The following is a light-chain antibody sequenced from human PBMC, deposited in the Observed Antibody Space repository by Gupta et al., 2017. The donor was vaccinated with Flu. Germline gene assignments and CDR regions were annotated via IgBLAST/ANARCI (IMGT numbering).Light chain of an antibody. CDR1: QTVGTF. J-gene: IGKJ1*01. CDR3: QQRFDSWT. Sequence: PGERATLSCTASQTVGTFLAWYQQKPNQPPRLLIYDASNRAPAIPARFSGSGSGTDFILTISALEPDDSAIYYCQQRFDSWTFGQGTKVEIK. V-gene: IGKV3-11*01. CDR2: DAS.